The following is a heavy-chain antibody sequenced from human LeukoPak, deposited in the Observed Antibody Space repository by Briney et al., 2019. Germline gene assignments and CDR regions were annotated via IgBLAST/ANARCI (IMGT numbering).Heavy chain of an antibody. V-gene: IGHV4-38-2*02. CDR2: IYLSGST. CDR1: GYSISSGCY. Sequence: SHTLSLTCTLAGYSISSGCYWGWIRQPPGKGLEWIGSIYLSGSTYYNPSLKSRVTISVDTSKNQFSLKLSSVTAADTAVYYGARQKGGYYDSSGYIDAFDIWGQGTMVTVSS. CDR3: ARQKGGYYDSSGYIDAFDI. J-gene: IGHJ3*02. D-gene: IGHD3-22*01.